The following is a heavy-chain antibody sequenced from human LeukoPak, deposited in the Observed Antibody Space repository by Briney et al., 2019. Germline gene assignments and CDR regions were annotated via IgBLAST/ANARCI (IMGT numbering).Heavy chain of an antibody. D-gene: IGHD5/OR15-5a*01. CDR1: GYTFSAYY. Sequence: GAAVKLSCKASGYTFSAYYMHWVRQPPGQGLEWMGWINPNSGGTNYAQKFQGRVTMTRDTSISTAYMDLSRLRSDDTAVYYCARGGVYDEFDFWGQGNLVTVSS. CDR2: INPNSGGT. CDR3: ARGGVYDEFDF. V-gene: IGHV1-2*02. J-gene: IGHJ4*02.